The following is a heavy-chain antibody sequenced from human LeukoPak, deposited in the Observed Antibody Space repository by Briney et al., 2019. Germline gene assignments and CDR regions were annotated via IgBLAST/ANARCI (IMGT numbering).Heavy chain of an antibody. J-gene: IGHJ5*02. V-gene: IGHV1-2*02. CDR1: GGTFSSYA. CDR2: INPNSGGT. D-gene: IGHD5-18*01. CDR3: ARDSSTRSAMAP. Sequence: ASVKVSCKASGGTFSSYAISWVRQAPGQGLEWMGWINPNSGGTNYAQKFQGRVTMTRDTSISTAYMELSRLRSDDTAVYYCARDSSTRSAMAPWGQGTLVTVSS.